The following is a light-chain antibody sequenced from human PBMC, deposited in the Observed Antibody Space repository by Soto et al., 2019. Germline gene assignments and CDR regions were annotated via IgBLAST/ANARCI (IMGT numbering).Light chain of an antibody. CDR2: DAS. CDR3: QQYGGSPMYT. J-gene: IGKJ2*01. CDR1: QSISSW. V-gene: IGKV1-5*01. Sequence: DIQMTQSPSTLSASVGDRVTITCRASQSISSWLAWYQQKPGKAPKLLIYDASSLESGVPSRFSGSGSGTEFTLTISSLQPDDFATYYCQQYGGSPMYTFGQGTKLEIK.